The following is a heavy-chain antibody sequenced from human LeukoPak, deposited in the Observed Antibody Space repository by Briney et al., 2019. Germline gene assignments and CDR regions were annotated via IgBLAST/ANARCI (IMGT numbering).Heavy chain of an antibody. CDR3: ARAAAGPEGYFDY. Sequence: SETLSLTCTVSGGSISSSGYYWSWIRQHPGKGLEWIGYIYYSGSTYYNPSLKSRVTISVDTSKNQFSLKLSSVTAADTAVYYCARAAAGPEGYFDYWGQGTLVTVSS. CDR2: IYYSGST. J-gene: IGHJ4*02. D-gene: IGHD6-13*01. CDR1: GGSISSSGYY. V-gene: IGHV4-31*03.